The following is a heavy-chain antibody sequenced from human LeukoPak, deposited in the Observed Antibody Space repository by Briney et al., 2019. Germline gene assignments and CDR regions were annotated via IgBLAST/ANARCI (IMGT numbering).Heavy chain of an antibody. V-gene: IGHV3-30-3*01. CDR3: ARDLYYYGSGSFGKYYYYGMDV. J-gene: IGHJ6*02. D-gene: IGHD3-10*01. CDR1: GYTFTGHY. Sequence: SCKASGYTFTGHYMHWVRQAPGKGLEWVAVISYDGSNKYYADSVKGRFTISRDNSKNTLYLQMNSLRAEDTAVYYCARDLYYYGSGSFGKYYYYGMDVWGQGTTVTVSS. CDR2: ISYDGSNK.